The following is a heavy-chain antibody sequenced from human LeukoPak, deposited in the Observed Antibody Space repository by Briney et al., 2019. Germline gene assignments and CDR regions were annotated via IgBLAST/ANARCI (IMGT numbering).Heavy chain of an antibody. CDR2: ISSNGDST. Sequence: GGSLRLSCAASGFTFSSYAMHWVRQAPGKGLEYVSGISSNGDSTYYANSVKGRFTISRGNSKNTLYLQMGSLRADDMAVYYCARDSSITNYYYGMDVWGQGTTVTVSS. V-gene: IGHV3-64*01. CDR3: ARDSSITNYYYGMDV. D-gene: IGHD2-2*01. CDR1: GFTFSSYA. J-gene: IGHJ6*02.